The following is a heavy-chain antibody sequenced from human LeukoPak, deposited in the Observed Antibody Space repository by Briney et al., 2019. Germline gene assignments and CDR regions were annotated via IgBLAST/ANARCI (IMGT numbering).Heavy chain of an antibody. V-gene: IGHV3-74*01. CDR3: VRGNDYGGPHY. CDR1: GFTFSSYW. Sequence: GGSLGLSGAVSGFTFSSYWLLWFRQAQGKGLVWVSGIDRDGSRINYADSVKGRFTISRDNGKNTLFLQMNSLRAEDAAVYYCVRGNDYGGPHYWGQGTLVTVSS. J-gene: IGHJ4*02. D-gene: IGHD4-23*01. CDR2: IDRDGSRI.